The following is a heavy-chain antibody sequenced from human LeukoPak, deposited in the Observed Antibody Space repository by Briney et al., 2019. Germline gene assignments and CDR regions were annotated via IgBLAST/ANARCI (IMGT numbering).Heavy chain of an antibody. CDR2: INNDGSST. Sequence: GGSLRLSCAASGFTFSSYAMNWIRQAPGKGLVWVSRINNDGSSTSYADSVQGRFTISRDNAKNTLYLQMNSLRAEDTALYYCARVARGDYYYYYMDVWGKGTTVTVSS. V-gene: IGHV3-74*01. D-gene: IGHD3-10*01. J-gene: IGHJ6*03. CDR3: ARVARGDYYYYYMDV. CDR1: GFTFSSYA.